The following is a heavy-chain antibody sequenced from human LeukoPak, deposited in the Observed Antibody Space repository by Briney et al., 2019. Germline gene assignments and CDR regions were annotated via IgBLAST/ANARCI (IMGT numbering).Heavy chain of an antibody. Sequence: SVKVSCKPSVGTFSSYAISWVRQAAGQGLEWMGRIIPIFGTANYAQKFQGRVTITTDESTSTAYMELSSLRSEDTAVYYCAITYYYDSSGYYYSSWGQGTLVTVSS. CDR3: AITYYYDSSGYYYSS. D-gene: IGHD3-22*01. J-gene: IGHJ4*02. CDR1: VGTFSSYA. V-gene: IGHV1-69*05. CDR2: IIPIFGTA.